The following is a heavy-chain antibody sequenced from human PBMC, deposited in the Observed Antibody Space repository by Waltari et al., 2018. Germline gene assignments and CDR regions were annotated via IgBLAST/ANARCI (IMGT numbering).Heavy chain of an antibody. Sequence: LVQSGAEVKKPGASVRVSCKTSGYTFSAYYIHWVRQAPGQGLEWMGWIKPRNGETKDTQTCHGRVTLTRDTSINTAYMELSSLIFDDTAVYYCAREGSHLTTVNDFWGQGTLVIVSS. J-gene: IGHJ4*02. CDR1: GYTFSAYY. CDR3: AREGSHLTTVNDF. CDR2: IKPRNGET. D-gene: IGHD4-4*01. V-gene: IGHV1-2*02.